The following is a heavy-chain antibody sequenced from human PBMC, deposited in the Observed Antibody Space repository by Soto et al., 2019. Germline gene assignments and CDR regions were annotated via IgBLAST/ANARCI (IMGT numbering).Heavy chain of an antibody. CDR2: IYYSGSP. J-gene: IGHJ4*02. V-gene: IGHV4-39*01. Sequence: SETLSLTCTVSCGSISSSIYNCGWIRQPPGKGLEWIGSIYYSGSPYYNPSLKSRVTISVDTSKNQFALKLSSVTAADTAGYYCARLVGGYSSGWAKKQSDFDYWGQGTPVTVS. CDR1: CGSISSSIYN. CDR3: ARLVGGYSSGWAKKQSDFDY. D-gene: IGHD6-19*01.